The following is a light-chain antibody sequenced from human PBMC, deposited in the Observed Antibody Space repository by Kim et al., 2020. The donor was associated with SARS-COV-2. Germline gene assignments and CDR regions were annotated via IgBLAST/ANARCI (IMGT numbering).Light chain of an antibody. CDR2: GAS. CDR1: QSVRSN. J-gene: IGKJ4*01. V-gene: IGKV3-15*01. Sequence: VSPGERATLSCWASQSVRSNLAWYQQKSGQAPRLLIYGASSRATGTPGRFSGSGSGTEFTLTISNLQSEDVAVYYCQQYNDWPPLTFGGGTKVEI. CDR3: QQYNDWPPLT.